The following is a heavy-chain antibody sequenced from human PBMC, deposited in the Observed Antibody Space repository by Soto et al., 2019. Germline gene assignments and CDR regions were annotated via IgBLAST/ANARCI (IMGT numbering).Heavy chain of an antibody. CDR2: ISYDGSKK. Sequence: GGSLRLSCAASGFTFNSYGIHWVRQAPGKGLEWVAVISYDGSKKYYADSVKGRFAISRDDSKSMVYLQMNSLKTEDTAVYYCTTDSYYTLKLVRFDYWGLGTLVTVSS. V-gene: IGHV3-30*03. CDR3: TTDSYYTLKLVRFDY. CDR1: GFTFNSYG. J-gene: IGHJ4*01. D-gene: IGHD3-3*01.